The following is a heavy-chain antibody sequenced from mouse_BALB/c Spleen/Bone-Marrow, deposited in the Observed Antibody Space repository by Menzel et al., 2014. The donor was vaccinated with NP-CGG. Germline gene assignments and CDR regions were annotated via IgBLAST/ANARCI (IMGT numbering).Heavy chain of an antibody. V-gene: IGHV1S56*01. Sequence: QVQLQQSGPELVKPGASVRISCKASGYTFTSYYIHWVKQRPGQGLKWIGWIYPGNVNTKYNEKFKGKATLTADKSSSTAYMQLSSLTSEDSAVYFCARGGWLRDAMDYWGQGTSVTVSS. D-gene: IGHD2-2*01. J-gene: IGHJ4*01. CDR1: GYTFTSYY. CDR3: ARGGWLRDAMDY. CDR2: IYPGNVNT.